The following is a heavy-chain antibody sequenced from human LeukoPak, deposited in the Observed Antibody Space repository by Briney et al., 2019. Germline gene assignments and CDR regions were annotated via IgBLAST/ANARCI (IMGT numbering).Heavy chain of an antibody. J-gene: IGHJ4*02. CDR3: ARGGLTIAEATTSWYLDY. CDR1: GFTFSTYG. CDR2: TCYDGSNK. D-gene: IGHD1-26*01. V-gene: IGHV3-33*01. Sequence: GRSLRLSCAASGFTFSTYGMHWVRQAQGKGLESVPLTCYDGSNKNYADSVKGRFTISRDNSKNTLYLQMNSLRGEDTAVYYCARGGLTIAEATTSWYLDYWGQGTLVTVSS.